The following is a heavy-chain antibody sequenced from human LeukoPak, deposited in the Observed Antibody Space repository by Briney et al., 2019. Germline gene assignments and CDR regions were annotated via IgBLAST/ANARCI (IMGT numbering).Heavy chain of an antibody. D-gene: IGHD3-22*01. CDR3: AKDILHDSSGYPDY. CDR1: GFTFDDYA. J-gene: IGHJ4*02. Sequence: PGGSLRLSCAASGFTFDDYAMHWVRHAPGKGLEWVSLISWDGGSTYYADSVKGRFTISRDNSKNSLYLQMNSLRAEDTALYYCAKDILHDSSGYPDYWGQGTLVTVSS. V-gene: IGHV3-43D*03. CDR2: ISWDGGST.